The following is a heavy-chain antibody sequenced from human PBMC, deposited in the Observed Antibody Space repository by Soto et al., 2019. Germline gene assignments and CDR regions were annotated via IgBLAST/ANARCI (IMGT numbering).Heavy chain of an antibody. CDR1: GFTVSSNY. Sequence: PGGSLRLSCAASGFTVSSNYMSWVRQAPGKGLEWVSVIYSGGSTYYADSVKGRFTISRDNSKNTLYLQMNSLRAEDTAVYYCAKDGGADGYFGNWLDPWGQGTLVTVSS. V-gene: IGHV3-66*01. D-gene: IGHD5-12*01. J-gene: IGHJ5*02. CDR2: IYSGGST. CDR3: AKDGGADGYFGNWLDP.